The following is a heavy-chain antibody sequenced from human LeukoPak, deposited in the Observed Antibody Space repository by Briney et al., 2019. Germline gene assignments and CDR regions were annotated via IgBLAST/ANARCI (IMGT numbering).Heavy chain of an antibody. D-gene: IGHD2-15*01. J-gene: IGHJ6*03. Sequence: SETLSLTCTVSGGSISSHYWSWIRQPPGKGLGWIGYIYYSGSTNYNPSLKSRVTISVDTSKNQFSLKLSSVTAADTAVYYCARDLGGYPFFMDVWGKGITVTVSS. CDR2: IYYSGST. CDR3: ARDLGGYPFFMDV. V-gene: IGHV4-59*11. CDR1: GGSISSHY.